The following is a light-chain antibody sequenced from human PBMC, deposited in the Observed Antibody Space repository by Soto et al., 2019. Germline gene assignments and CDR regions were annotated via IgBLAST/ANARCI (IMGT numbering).Light chain of an antibody. CDR1: SRDVGGYNY. CDR3: SSYAVSNKAV. CDR2: EVS. J-gene: IGLJ7*01. V-gene: IGLV2-8*01. Sequence: QSALTQPPSASGSPGQSVTISCTGTSRDVGGYNYVSWYQQHPGKAPKLMIYEVSKRPSGVPDRFSGSKSGNTASLTVSGLQAEDEADYYCSSYAVSNKAVFGGGTQLTVL.